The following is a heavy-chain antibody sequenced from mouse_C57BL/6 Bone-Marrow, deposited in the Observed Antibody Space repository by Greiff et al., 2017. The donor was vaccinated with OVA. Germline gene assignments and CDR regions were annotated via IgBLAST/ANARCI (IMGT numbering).Heavy chain of an antibody. D-gene: IGHD6-1*01. J-gene: IGHJ2*01. CDR3: ARWGSLDY. CDR1: GYTFTDYY. CDR2: INPNNGGT. V-gene: IGHV1-26*01. Sequence: EVQLQQSGPELVKPGASVKISCKASGYTFTDYYMNWVKQSHGKSLEWIGDINPNNGGTSYNQKFKGKATLTVDKSSSTAYMELRSLTSEDSAVYYCARWGSLDYWGQGTTLTVSS.